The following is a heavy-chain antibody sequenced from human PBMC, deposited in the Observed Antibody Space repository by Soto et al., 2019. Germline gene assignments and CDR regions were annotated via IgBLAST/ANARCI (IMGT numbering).Heavy chain of an antibody. D-gene: IGHD2-21*02. CDR1: GYTFTSYD. Sequence: RASVKVSCKASGYTFTSYDINWVRQATGQGLEWMGWMNPNSGNTGYAQKFQGRVTMTRNTSISTAYMELSSLRSEDTAVYYCARMEVVTALYYYYGMDVWGQGTTVTVSS. CDR2: MNPNSGNT. V-gene: IGHV1-8*01. CDR3: ARMEVVTALYYYYGMDV. J-gene: IGHJ6*02.